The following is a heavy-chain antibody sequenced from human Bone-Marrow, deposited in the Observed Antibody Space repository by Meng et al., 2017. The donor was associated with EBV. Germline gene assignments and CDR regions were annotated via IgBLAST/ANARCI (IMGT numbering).Heavy chain of an antibody. CDR1: GYTFTYST. CDR2: INTNTGNP. D-gene: IGHD3-22*01. CDR3: ARAHDSSGYYPLT. V-gene: IGHV7-4-1*02. J-gene: IGHJ5*02. Sequence: QGQLVQLGFELKTPGASVKGSCKASGYTFTYSTMNWVRQAPGQGLEWLGWINTNTGNPTYAQGFTGRFVFSLDTSVSTAYLQISSLKAEDTAVYYCARAHDSSGYYPLTWGQGTLVTVSS.